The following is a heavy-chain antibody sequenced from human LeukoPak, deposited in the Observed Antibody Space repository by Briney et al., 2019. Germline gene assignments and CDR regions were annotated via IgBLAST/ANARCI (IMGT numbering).Heavy chain of an antibody. CDR3: ARVVVPAAHGDY. CDR1: GYTFTSYY. V-gene: IGHV1-46*01. CDR2: INPSGGTT. D-gene: IGHD2-2*01. Sequence: ASVKVSCKASGYTFTSYYMQWVRQAPGRGLEWMGIINPSGGTTSYAHKFQGRVTMTRDMSTSTVYMELSSLRSEDTAVYFCARVVVPAAHGDYWGQGTLVTVSS. J-gene: IGHJ4*02.